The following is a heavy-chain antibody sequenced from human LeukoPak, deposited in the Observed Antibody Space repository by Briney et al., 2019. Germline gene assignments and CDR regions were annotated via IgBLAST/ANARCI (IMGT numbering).Heavy chain of an antibody. CDR3: VSFYETY. V-gene: IGHV3-74*01. CDR1: GNYW. CDR2: INSDGSWT. D-gene: IGHD2/OR15-2a*01. J-gene: IGHJ4*02. Sequence: GGSLRLSCAASGNYWMHWVRQVPGKGLVWVSHINSDGSWTSYADSVKGRFTTSKDNAKNTVYLQMNSLRAEDTAVYYCVSFYETYWGRGTLVTVS.